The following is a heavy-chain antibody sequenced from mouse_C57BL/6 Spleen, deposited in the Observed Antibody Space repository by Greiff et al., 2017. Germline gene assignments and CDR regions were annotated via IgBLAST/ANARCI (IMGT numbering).Heavy chain of an antibody. D-gene: IGHD1-1*01. CDR1: GYTFTSYG. J-gene: IGHJ2*01. CDR3: VIHYYGSSYNFDY. Sequence: VQLQQSGAELARPGASVKLSCKASGYTFTSYGISWVKQRTGQGLEWIGEIYPRSGNTYYNEKLKGKATLTAGKSYSTAYIEVRSLTSEDSAVYFCVIHYYGSSYNFDYWGQGTTLTVSS. CDR2: IYPRSGNT. V-gene: IGHV1-81*01.